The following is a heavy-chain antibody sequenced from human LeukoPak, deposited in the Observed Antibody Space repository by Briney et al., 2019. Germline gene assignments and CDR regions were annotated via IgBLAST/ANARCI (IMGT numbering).Heavy chain of an antibody. CDR1: GGSITNNNYY. CDR2: ISYSGTT. CDR3: ARSTTAVTRFVKY. Sequence: SETLSLTCTVSGGSITNNNYYWSWIRQPPGKGLEWSGYISYSGTTFYNPSLKSRVNISLDTSKNQFSLKLRSVTAADTAVYYCARSTTAVTRFVKYWGQGTLVSVSS. V-gene: IGHV4-30-4*01. J-gene: IGHJ1*01. D-gene: IGHD4-23*01.